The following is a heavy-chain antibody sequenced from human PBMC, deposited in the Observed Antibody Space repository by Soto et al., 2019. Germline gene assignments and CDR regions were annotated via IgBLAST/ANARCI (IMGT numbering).Heavy chain of an antibody. J-gene: IGHJ4*02. CDR3: AKEVLRKGKGGLAVDY. CDR1: GLTFSSYG. CDR2: ISYDGSNK. D-gene: IGHD2-15*01. V-gene: IGHV3-30*18. Sequence: GSLRLSCAASGLTFSSYGMHWVRQAPGKGLEWVAVISYDGSNKYYADSVKGRFTISRDNSKNTLYLQMNSLRAEDTAVYYSAKEVLRKGKGGLAVDYWGQGTLVTVSS.